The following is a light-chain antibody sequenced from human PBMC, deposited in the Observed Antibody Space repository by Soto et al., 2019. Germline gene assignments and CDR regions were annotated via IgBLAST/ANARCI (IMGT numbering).Light chain of an antibody. CDR2: EIT. CDR3: SSYAGSNNYV. V-gene: IGLV2-8*01. CDR1: SSDIGGYNF. Sequence: QSALTQPPSASGSPGQSVTISCTGTSSDIGGYNFVSWYQHHPDKAPKLMIYEITKRPSGVPACFSGSKSDNTASLTVSGLQAEDEADYYCSSYAGSNNYVFGTGTKVTVL. J-gene: IGLJ1*01.